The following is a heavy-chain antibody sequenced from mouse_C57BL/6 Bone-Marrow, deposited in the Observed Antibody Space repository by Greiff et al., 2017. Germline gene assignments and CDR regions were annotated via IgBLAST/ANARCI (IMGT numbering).Heavy chain of an antibody. Sequence: QVQLKQPGAELVKPGASVKSSCKASGYTFTSYWMHWVKQRPGQGLEWIGMIHPNSGSTNYNEKFKSKATLTVDKSSSTAYMQLSSLTSEDSAVYYCARGVYYDYEFAYWGQGTLVTVSA. J-gene: IGHJ3*01. CDR3: ARGVYYDYEFAY. D-gene: IGHD2-4*01. CDR1: GYTFTSYW. CDR2: IHPNSGST. V-gene: IGHV1-64*01.